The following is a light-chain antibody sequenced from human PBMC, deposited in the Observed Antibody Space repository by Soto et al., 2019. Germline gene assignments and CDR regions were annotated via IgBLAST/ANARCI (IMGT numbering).Light chain of an antibody. CDR3: CSYAGSSSHVV. CDR2: EVS. Sequence: QSALTQPPSVSGSPGQSITISCTGTSSDVGSYNLVSWYQQHPGKAPKLMIYEVSTRPSGVSNRFSGSKSGNTASLTISGLHADDEADDYCCSYAGSSSHVVFGGGTKLTVL. V-gene: IGLV2-23*02. J-gene: IGLJ2*01. CDR1: SSDVGSYNL.